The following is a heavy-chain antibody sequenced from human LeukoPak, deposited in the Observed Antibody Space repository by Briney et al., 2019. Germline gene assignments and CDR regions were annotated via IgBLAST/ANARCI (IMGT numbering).Heavy chain of an antibody. CDR1: GYTFTSNY. Sequence: SVKVSCKASGYTFTSNYIHWVRQAPGQGLEWMGGIIPLFGTANYAQKFQGRVTITADESTSTAYVELSSLRSEDTAVYYCARERGRGYSYGYSFDYWGQGTLVTVSS. CDR2: IIPLFGTA. J-gene: IGHJ4*02. D-gene: IGHD5-18*01. CDR3: ARERGRGYSYGYSFDY. V-gene: IGHV1-69*13.